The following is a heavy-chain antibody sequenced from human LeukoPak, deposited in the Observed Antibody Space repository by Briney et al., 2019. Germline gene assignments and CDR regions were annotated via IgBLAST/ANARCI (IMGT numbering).Heavy chain of an antibody. D-gene: IGHD6-6*01. J-gene: IGHJ3*02. Sequence: SETLSLTCTVSGGSISSYYWSWIRQPPGKGLEWIGYIYYSGSTYYNPSLKSRVTISVDTSKNQFSLKLSSVTAADTAVYYCASPVLYSSSSIGNAFDIWGQGTMVTVSS. CDR3: ASPVLYSSSSIGNAFDI. CDR1: GGSISSYY. CDR2: IYYSGST. V-gene: IGHV4-59*08.